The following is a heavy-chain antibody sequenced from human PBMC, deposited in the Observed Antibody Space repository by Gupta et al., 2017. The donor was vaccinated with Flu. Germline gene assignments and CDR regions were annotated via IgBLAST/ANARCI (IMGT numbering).Heavy chain of an antibody. J-gene: IGHJ5*02. D-gene: IGHD3-9*01. CDR2: ISNHAIEK. V-gene: IGHV3-33*05. CDR3: VRAVTPDEETGYSFDP. Sequence: YGFHWVRQAPGKGLECVAVISNHAIEKSYADVGCGRFTSSRDDSKNTGVLQMNSPSHQATAGYYCVRAVTPDEETGYSFDPWGLVALVTVS. CDR1: YG.